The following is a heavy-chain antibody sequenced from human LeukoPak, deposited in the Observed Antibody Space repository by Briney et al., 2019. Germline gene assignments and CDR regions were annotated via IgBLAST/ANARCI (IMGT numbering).Heavy chain of an antibody. CDR1: GESFSAYY. V-gene: IGHV4-34*01. CDR2: VNHAGST. CDR3: ARDPTVSTFGFDY. D-gene: IGHD2/OR15-2a*01. Sequence: SDTLSLTCAVYGESFSAYYWAWIRQPPGKGLEWIGEVNHAGSTNYNPSLKSRVTISVDTARRRFSLRLSPVTVADTGVYYCARDPTVSTFGFDYWGQGSLVIVSS. J-gene: IGHJ4*02.